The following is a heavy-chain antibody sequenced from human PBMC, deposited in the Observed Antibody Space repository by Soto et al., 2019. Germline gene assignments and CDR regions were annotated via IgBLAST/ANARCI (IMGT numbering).Heavy chain of an antibody. CDR2: ISDRGDI. J-gene: IGHJ5*02. CDR3: ARGRHWFGP. CDR1: GISITSSY. V-gene: IGHV4-59*08. Sequence: SETLSLTCTVSGISITSSYWNWFRQSPGKGLEWIGQISDRGDINYSPPLESRVAISTDTSKNQVSLTLTAVNAADTAVYFCARGRHWFGPWGQGTLVTVSS.